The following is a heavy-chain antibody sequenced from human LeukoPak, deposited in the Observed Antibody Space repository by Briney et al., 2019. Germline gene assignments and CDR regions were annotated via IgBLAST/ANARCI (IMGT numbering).Heavy chain of an antibody. CDR2: IYYSGST. J-gene: IGHJ4*02. CDR1: GFTFSSYS. Sequence: GSLRLSCAASGFTFSSYSMNWVRQPPGKGLEWIGSIYYSGSTYYNPSLKSRVTISVDTSKNQFSLKLSSVTAADTAVYYCARDYSGRNYFDYWGQGTLVTVSS. CDR3: ARDYSGRNYFDY. D-gene: IGHD1-26*01. V-gene: IGHV4-39*07.